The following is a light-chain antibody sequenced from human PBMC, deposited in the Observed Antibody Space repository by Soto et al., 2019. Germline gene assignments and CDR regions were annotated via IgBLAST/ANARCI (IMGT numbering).Light chain of an antibody. J-gene: IGKJ5*01. Sequence: AIQLTQSPSSLSASVGDRVTITCRASQGISSAFAWYQQKPGKAPKLLIYDASSLESGVPSRFSGSGSGTDFTLTISSRQPEDFATYYCQQFNSYPLGITFGQGTRLEIK. V-gene: IGKV1-13*02. CDR3: QQFNSYPLGIT. CDR1: QGISSA. CDR2: DAS.